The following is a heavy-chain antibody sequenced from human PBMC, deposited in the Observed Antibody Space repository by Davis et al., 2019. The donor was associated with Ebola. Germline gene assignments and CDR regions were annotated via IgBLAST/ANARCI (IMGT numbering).Heavy chain of an antibody. CDR2: VSNSEREK. J-gene: IGHJ4*02. CDR3: ARAVFHEVLDY. D-gene: IGHD3-3*01. CDR1: GFTFRNYA. V-gene: IGHV3-30*04. Sequence: PGGSLRLSCAASGFTFRNYAIHWVRQAPGHGPDWVAVVSNSEREKFYADSVKGRFTISRDNSENTLYLQMNSLTADDTAVYYCARAVFHEVLDYWGQGTPVTVSP.